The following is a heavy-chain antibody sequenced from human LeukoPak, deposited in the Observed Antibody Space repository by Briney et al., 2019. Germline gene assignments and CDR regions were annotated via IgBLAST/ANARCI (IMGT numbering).Heavy chain of an antibody. D-gene: IGHD3-10*01. CDR3: AKDDAPYHGSGSIDY. V-gene: IGHV3-23*01. CDR2: ISGSGGST. Sequence: GGSLRLSCAASGFTFSSYAMSWVRQAPGKGLEWVSAISGSGGSTYYADSVKGRFTISRDNSKNTLYLQMNSLRAEDTAVYYCAKDDAPYHGSGSIDYWGQGTLVTVSS. CDR1: GFTFSSYA. J-gene: IGHJ4*02.